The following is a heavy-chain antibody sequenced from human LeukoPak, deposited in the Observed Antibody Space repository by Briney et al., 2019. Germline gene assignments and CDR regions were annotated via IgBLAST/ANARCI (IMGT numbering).Heavy chain of an antibody. V-gene: IGHV3-7*01. CDR3: ARQGLTISGCGY. CDR1: GFTFSNYW. J-gene: IGHJ4*02. Sequence: GGSLRLSCAASGFTFSNYWMSWVRQAPGKGLEWVANIKQDGSEKYYVDSVKGRFIISRDNAKNSLYLQVNSLRADDTAVYYCARQGLTISGCGYWGQGTLVTVSS. D-gene: IGHD3-9*01. CDR2: IKQDGSEK.